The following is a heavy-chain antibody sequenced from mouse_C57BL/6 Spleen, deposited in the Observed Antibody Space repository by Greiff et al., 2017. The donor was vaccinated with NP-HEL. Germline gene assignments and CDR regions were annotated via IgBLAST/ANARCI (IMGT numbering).Heavy chain of an antibody. Sequence: EVKLEESGGGLVQPGGSLSLSCAASGFTFTDYYMSWVRQPPGKALEWLGFIRNKANGYTTEYSASVKGRFTISRDNSQSILYLQMNALRAEDSATYYCARYLVTTRGWYFDVWGTGTTVTVSS. CDR3: ARYLVTTRGWYFDV. CDR2: IRNKANGYTT. CDR1: GFTFTDYY. J-gene: IGHJ1*03. D-gene: IGHD2-2*01. V-gene: IGHV7-3*01.